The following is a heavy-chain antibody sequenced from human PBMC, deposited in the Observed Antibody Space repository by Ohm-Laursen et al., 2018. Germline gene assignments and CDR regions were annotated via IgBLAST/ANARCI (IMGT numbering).Heavy chain of an antibody. Sequence: GTLSLTCTVSGGSISSYYWSWIRQPPGKGLEWIGYIYYSGSTNYNPSLKSRVTISVDTSKNQFSLKLSSVTAADTAVYYCARGPFDYWGQGTLVTVSS. CDR3: ARGPFDY. CDR1: GGSISSYY. V-gene: IGHV4-59*01. CDR2: IYYSGST. J-gene: IGHJ4*02.